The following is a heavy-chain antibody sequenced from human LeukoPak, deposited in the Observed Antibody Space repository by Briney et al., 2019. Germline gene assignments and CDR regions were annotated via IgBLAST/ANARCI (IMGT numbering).Heavy chain of an antibody. D-gene: IGHD1-26*01. CDR2: IKEDGSEN. V-gene: IGHV3-7*01. J-gene: IGHJ4*02. CDR1: GFIFSSHW. Sequence: GGSLRLSCAASGFIFSSHWMSWVRQAPGKGLEWVASIKEDGSENSYMDSVKGRFTISRDNAKNSLYLQMDSLRAEDTAVYYCARVRKYSGSYSGAYWGQGTLVTVSS. CDR3: ARVRKYSGSYSGAY.